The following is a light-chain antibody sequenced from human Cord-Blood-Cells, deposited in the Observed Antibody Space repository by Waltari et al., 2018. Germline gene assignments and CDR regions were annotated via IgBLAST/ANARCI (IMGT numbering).Light chain of an antibody. J-gene: IGKJ1*01. CDR1: QSISSY. V-gene: IGKV1-39*01. CDR3: QQSYSTPWT. CDR2: AAS. Sequence: DIQMTQSPSSMSASVGDRVTITCRASQSISSYLNWYQQKPGKAPKLLIYAASSLQSGVPSRFSGSGSGTDYTLTISSLQPEEFATYYCQQSYSTPWTFGQGTKVESK.